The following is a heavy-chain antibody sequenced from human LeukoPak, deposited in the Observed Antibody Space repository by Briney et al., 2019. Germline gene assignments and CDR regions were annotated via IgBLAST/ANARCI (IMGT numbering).Heavy chain of an antibody. V-gene: IGHV3-23*01. CDR3: ARGWYNFDY. Sequence: GGSLRLSCAASGFIFSNYAMSWARQAPGKGLEWVSGINNSGDRRFYADSVKGRFTISRDNSKNTLYLQMNSLRAEDTAVYCCARGWYNFDYWGQGTRVTVSS. D-gene: IGHD6-19*01. J-gene: IGHJ4*02. CDR2: INNSGDRR. CDR1: GFIFSNYA.